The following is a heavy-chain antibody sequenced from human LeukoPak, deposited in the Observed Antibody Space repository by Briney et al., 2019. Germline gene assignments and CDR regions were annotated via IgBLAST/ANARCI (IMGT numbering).Heavy chain of an antibody. CDR1: GFTFSSYG. V-gene: IGHV3-30*18. CDR3: EKDDFGVYYYYGMDV. Sequence: GGSLRLSCAASGFTFSSYGMHWVRQAPGKGLEWVAVISYDGSNKYYADSVKGRFTISRDNSKNTLYLQMNSLRAEDTAVYYCEKDDFGVYYYYGMDVWGQGTTVTVSS. D-gene: IGHD4-17*01. CDR2: ISYDGSNK. J-gene: IGHJ6*02.